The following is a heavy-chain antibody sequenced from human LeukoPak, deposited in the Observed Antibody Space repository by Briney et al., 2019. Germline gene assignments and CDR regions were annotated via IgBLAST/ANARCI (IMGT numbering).Heavy chain of an antibody. J-gene: IGHJ3*02. D-gene: IGHD2-2*01. CDR2: IYYSGST. CDR1: GGSISSYY. Sequence: SETLSLTCTVSGGSISSYYWSWIRQPPGKGLEWIGYIYYSGSTNYNPSLKSRVTISVDTSKNQFSLKLSSVTAADTAVYYCARHGALGYCSSTSCSRFNDAFDIWGQGTMVTVSS. V-gene: IGHV4-59*08. CDR3: ARHGALGYCSSTSCSRFNDAFDI.